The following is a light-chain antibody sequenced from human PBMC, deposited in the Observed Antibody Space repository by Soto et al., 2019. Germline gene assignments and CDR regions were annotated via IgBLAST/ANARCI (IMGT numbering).Light chain of an antibody. CDR3: SSYTSSTSLDV. CDR2: EVS. V-gene: IGLV2-14*01. J-gene: IGLJ1*01. CDR1: SSDVGGYNY. Sequence: QSVLTQPASVSGSPGQSITISCTGTSSDVGGYNYVSWYQQHPGKAPKLMIYEVSNRPSGVSIRFSGSKSGNTASLTISGLQAEDEADYYCSSYTSSTSLDVFGTGTKVTAL.